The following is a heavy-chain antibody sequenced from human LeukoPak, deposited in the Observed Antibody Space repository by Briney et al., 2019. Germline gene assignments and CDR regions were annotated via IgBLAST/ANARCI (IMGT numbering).Heavy chain of an antibody. CDR2: ISAYNGNT. Sequence: GASVKVSCKASGYTFTSYGISWVRQAPGQGLEWMGWISAYNGNTNYAQKLQGRVTMTTDTSTSTAYMELRSLRSDDTAVCYCARDIVVVPAPYYYYGMDVWGQGTTVTVSS. CDR1: GYTFTSYG. V-gene: IGHV1-18*01. D-gene: IGHD2-2*01. CDR3: ARDIVVVPAPYYYYGMDV. J-gene: IGHJ6*02.